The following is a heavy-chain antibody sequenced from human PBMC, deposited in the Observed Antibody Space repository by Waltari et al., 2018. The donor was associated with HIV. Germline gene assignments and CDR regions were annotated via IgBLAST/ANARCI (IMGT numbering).Heavy chain of an antibody. Sequence: EVQLLESGGGLVQPGGSLVLSCAASGLSFSSSAMPWFRKAAGKGLEGVSVISGSGGSKYYADSVKGRFTISRDNSKNTLFVQLNSLRAEDTAVYYCAKNIFAAYYYSVDVWGQGTTVTVSS. J-gene: IGHJ6*02. CDR3: AKNIFAAYYYSVDV. CDR2: ISGSGGSK. CDR1: GLSFSSSA. V-gene: IGHV3-23*01. D-gene: IGHD3-9*01.